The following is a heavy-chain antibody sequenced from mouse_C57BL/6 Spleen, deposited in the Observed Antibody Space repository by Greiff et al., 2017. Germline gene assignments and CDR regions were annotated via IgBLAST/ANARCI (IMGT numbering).Heavy chain of an antibody. J-gene: IGHJ1*03. V-gene: IGHV3-6*01. CDR1: GYSITSGYY. CDR3: ARERASKGYFDV. D-gene: IGHD6-1*01. CDR2: ISYDGSN. Sequence: EVQLQQSGPGLVKPSQSLSLTCSVTGYSITSGYYWNWIRQFPGNKLEWMGYISYDGSNNYNPSLKNRISITRDTSKNQFFLKLNSVTTEDTATYYCARERASKGYFDVWGTGTTVTVSS.